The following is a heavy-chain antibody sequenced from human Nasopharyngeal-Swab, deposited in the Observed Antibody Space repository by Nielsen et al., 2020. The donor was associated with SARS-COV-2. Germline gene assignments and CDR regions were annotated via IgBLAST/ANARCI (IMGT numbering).Heavy chain of an antibody. CDR3: ARAMCAVAGNGPDS. V-gene: IGHV1-18*01. D-gene: IGHD6-19*01. CDR1: GYTFTGYG. J-gene: IGHJ4*02. Sequence: ASVNVSCKAAGYTFTGYGISWVRQAAGEGVAWMGCISAYNGNTNYAQKLQGIVTMTTDTSTSTAYMELRSLRSDDTAVYYCARAMCAVAGNGPDSWGQGTLVTVSS. CDR2: ISAYNGNT.